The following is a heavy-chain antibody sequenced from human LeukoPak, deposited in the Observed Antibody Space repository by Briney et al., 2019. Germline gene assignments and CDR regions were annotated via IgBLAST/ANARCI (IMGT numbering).Heavy chain of an antibody. CDR2: ISTDSDCI. D-gene: IGHD6-13*01. CDR1: GFTLSRYS. Sequence: PGGSLRLSCEVYGFTLSRYSMNWARQAPGKGLEWVSAISTDSDCIYYGDSVKGRFTVSRDDAKNSLYLQMNSLRAEDTALYYCVRASYSSTWYLDSWGQGALVIVSS. V-gene: IGHV3-21*01. CDR3: VRASYSSTWYLDS. J-gene: IGHJ4*02.